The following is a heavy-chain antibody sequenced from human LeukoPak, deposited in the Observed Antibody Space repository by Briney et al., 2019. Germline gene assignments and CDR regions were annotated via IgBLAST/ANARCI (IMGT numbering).Heavy chain of an antibody. CDR1: GYTFTSYG. V-gene: IGHV1-18*01. CDR2: ISAYNGNT. Sequence: ASVKVSCKASGYTFTSYGISWVRQAPGQGLEWKGWISAYNGNTNYAQKLQGRVTMTTGTSTSTAYMELRSLRSDDTAVYYCARDQGSSNTAIIDYWGQGTLVTVSS. D-gene: IGHD5-18*01. CDR3: ARDQGSSNTAIIDY. J-gene: IGHJ4*02.